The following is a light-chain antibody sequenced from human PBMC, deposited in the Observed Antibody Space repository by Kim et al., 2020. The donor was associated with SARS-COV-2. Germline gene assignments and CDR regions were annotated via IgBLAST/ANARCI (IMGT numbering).Light chain of an antibody. Sequence: ASTGDRVTITCRASQGISNSLAWYQQKPGEAPKLLIYAASTLQSGVPSRFGGSGSGTHFTLTINCLQSEDFATYYCQQYYAYPRTFGQGTKVDIK. V-gene: IGKV1-8*01. J-gene: IGKJ1*01. CDR1: QGISNS. CDR2: AAS. CDR3: QQYYAYPRT.